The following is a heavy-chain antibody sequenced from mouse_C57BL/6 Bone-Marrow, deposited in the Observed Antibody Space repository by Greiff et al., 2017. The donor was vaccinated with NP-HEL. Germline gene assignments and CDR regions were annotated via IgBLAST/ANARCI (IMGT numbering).Heavy chain of an antibody. CDR2: IYPADGDT. V-gene: IGHV1-82*01. J-gene: IGHJ3*01. CDR3: ERATGTPFAD. CDR1: GYAFSSSW. Sequence: VQLQQSGPELVKPGASVKISCKASGYAFSSSWMNWVKQRPGKGLEWIGRIYPADGDTNYNGKFKGKATLTEDKSSSTAYMQLSGLTSEEPAVDCCERATGTPFADWGKGTLVTVSA. D-gene: IGHD4-1*01.